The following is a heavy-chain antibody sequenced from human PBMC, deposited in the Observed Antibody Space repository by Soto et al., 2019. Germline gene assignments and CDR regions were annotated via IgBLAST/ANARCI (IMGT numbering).Heavy chain of an antibody. J-gene: IGHJ4*02. Sequence: PGESMKIPSKGSGYSFTSYWNGWGRQMPGKGLEWMGIIYPGDSDTRYSPSFQGQVTISADKSISTAYLQWSSLKASDTAMYYCARRIAGGGSFPPYFDYWGQGTLVTVSS. CDR3: ARRIAGGGSFPPYFDY. V-gene: IGHV5-51*01. CDR1: GYSFTSYW. CDR2: IYPGDSDT. D-gene: IGHD1-26*01.